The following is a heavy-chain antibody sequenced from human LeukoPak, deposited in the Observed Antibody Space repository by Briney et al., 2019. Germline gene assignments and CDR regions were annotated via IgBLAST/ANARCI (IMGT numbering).Heavy chain of an antibody. CDR1: GGTFSSYA. D-gene: IGHD6-19*01. J-gene: IGHJ6*03. CDR3: ARMGYSSGWYVGYYYYYMDV. CDR2: MNPNSGNT. Sequence: GASVKVSCKASGGTFSSYAISWVRQATGQGLEWMGWMNPNSGNTGYAQKFQGRVTMTRNTSISTAYMELSSLRSEDTAAYYCARMGYSSGWYVGYYYYYMDVWGKGTTVTISS. V-gene: IGHV1-8*02.